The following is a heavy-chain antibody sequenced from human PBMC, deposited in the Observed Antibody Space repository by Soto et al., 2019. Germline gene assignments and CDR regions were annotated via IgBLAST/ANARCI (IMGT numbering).Heavy chain of an antibody. Sequence: SETLSLTCSVSGGSISTVGHYWTWIRQPPGKGLEWIGPIYHTGSTYYSKSLRSRLTMSVDTSKSQFSLRLSSVTAADTAVYYCARATGTLRSRNCDYWGQGSLVTVSS. CDR2: IYHTGST. CDR1: GGSISTVGHY. J-gene: IGHJ4*02. D-gene: IGHD1-1*01. V-gene: IGHV4-31*03. CDR3: ARATGTLRSRNCDY.